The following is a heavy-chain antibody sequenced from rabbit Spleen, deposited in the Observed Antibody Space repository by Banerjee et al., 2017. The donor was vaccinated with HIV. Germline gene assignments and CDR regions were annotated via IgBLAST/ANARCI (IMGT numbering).Heavy chain of an antibody. Sequence: QSLEESGGDLVKPGASLTLTCTASGFSFSSRYWICWVRQAPGKGPEWIACIYNGDGTTFYASWAKGRFTISKTSSTTVTLQMTRLTAADTATYFCARDTSSSFSSYGMDLWGPGTLVTVS. CDR3: ARDTSSSFSSYGMDL. D-gene: IGHD1-1*01. CDR2: IYNGDGTT. V-gene: IGHV1S40*01. J-gene: IGHJ6*01. CDR1: GFSFSSRYW.